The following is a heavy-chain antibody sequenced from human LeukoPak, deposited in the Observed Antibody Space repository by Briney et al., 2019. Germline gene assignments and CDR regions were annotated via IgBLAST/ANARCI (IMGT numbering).Heavy chain of an antibody. CDR3: ASARGRDGYDY. CDR1: GFTLSSYW. J-gene: IGHJ4*02. V-gene: IGHV3-74*01. CDR2: INSDGSST. Sequence: GRSLRLSCAASGFTLSSYWMHWVRQAPGKGLVWVSRINSDGSSTSYADSVKGRFTISRDNAKNTLYLQMNSLRAEDTAVYYCASARGRDGYDYWGQGTLVTVSS. D-gene: IGHD5-24*01.